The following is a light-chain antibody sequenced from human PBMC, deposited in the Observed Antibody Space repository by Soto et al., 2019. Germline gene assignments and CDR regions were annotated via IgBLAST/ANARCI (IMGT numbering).Light chain of an antibody. CDR3: CSYAIIYR. V-gene: IGLV2-11*01. J-gene: IGLJ1*01. CDR2: DVS. CDR1: SSDVGAYDY. Sequence: QSALTQPRSVSGSPGQSVTISCTGTSSDVGAYDYVSWYQHHPGKAPKLIIYDVSKRPSGVPDRFSGSKSGNTASLTISGLQAEDEADYYCCSYAIIYRFGTGTKLTVL.